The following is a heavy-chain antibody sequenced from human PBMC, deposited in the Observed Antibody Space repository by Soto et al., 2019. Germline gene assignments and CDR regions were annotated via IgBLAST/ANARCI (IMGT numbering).Heavy chain of an antibody. CDR3: ARDRLELTY. Sequence: SETLSLTCTVSGGSISSYYWSWIRQPPGKGLEWIGYIYYSGSTNYNPSLKSRVTISVDTSKNQFSLKLSSVTAADTAVYYCARDRLELTYWGQGTLVTVPQ. D-gene: IGHD1-7*01. CDR1: GGSISSYY. CDR2: IYYSGST. V-gene: IGHV4-59*01. J-gene: IGHJ4*02.